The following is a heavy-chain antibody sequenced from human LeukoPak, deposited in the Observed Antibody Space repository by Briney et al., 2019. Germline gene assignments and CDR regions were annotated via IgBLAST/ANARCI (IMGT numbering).Heavy chain of an antibody. Sequence: SVKVSCKASGGTFTSYGISWVRQAPGQGLEWMGEIIPIFGTANYAQNFQGRVTITADGSTSTAYMELSSLRSEDTAVYYCARAPPTYSSSWRVYYYYMDVWGKGTTVTVSS. D-gene: IGHD6-13*01. CDR3: ARAPPTYSSSWRVYYYYMDV. J-gene: IGHJ6*03. CDR2: IIPIFGTA. V-gene: IGHV1-69*13. CDR1: GGTFTSYG.